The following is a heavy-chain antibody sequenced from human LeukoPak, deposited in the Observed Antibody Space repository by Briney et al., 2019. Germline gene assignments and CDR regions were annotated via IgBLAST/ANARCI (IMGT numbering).Heavy chain of an antibody. Sequence: SETLSLTCTVSSGSISSYYWSWIRQPPGKGLEWIGYIYNSGSTSYSPSLKSRVTISVDTSKNQFSLKVSSVTAADTAVYYCARGSTVTPYYFDYWGLGTLVTVSS. V-gene: IGHV4-59*01. CDR2: IYNSGST. CDR1: SGSISSYY. J-gene: IGHJ4*02. D-gene: IGHD4-17*01. CDR3: ARGSTVTPYYFDY.